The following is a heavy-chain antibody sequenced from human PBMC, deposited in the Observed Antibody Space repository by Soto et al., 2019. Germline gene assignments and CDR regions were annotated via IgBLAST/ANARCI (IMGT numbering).Heavy chain of an antibody. CDR3: ARGRYCLTGRCFPNWFDS. V-gene: IGHV4-30-4*01. J-gene: IGHJ5*01. CDR1: GDSISTVDYF. CDR2: IYKSATT. Sequence: QVQLLESGPGLVKPSQTLSLTCSVSGDSISTVDYFWAWVRQPPGQALEYIGYIYKSATTYYNPSFESRVAISLDTSKSQFSLNVTSLTAADTAMYFCARGRYCLTGRCFPNWFDSWGQGTLVTVSS. D-gene: IGHD2-15*01.